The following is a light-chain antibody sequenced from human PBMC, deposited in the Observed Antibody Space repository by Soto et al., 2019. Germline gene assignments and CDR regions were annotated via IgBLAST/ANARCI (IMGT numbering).Light chain of an antibody. CDR1: QSVSSN. CDR2: GAS. V-gene: IGKV3-15*01. J-gene: IGKJ1*01. CDR3: QQYNNWPQT. Sequence: EIVMTQSPAPPSVSPGERASLSCRASQSVSSNLAWYQQKPGQAPRLLIYGASTRATGIPARFSGSGPGTEFTLTISSLQSEDFAVYYCQQYNNWPQTFGQGTKVDNK.